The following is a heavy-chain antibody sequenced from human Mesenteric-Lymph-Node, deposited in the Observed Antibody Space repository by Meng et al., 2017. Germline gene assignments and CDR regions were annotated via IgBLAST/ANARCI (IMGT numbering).Heavy chain of an antibody. CDR2: INGDGSST. D-gene: IGHD3-3*01. Sequence: GGSLRLSCAASGFTFSSYWMHWVRQAPGKGLVWVSRINGDGSSTSYADAVKGRFTISRDNTKNTLYRQINSLRAEDTALYYCAREVVLFGYYFDYWGQGTLVTVSS. CDR1: GFTFSSYW. V-gene: IGHV3-74*01. J-gene: IGHJ4*02. CDR3: AREVVLFGYYFDY.